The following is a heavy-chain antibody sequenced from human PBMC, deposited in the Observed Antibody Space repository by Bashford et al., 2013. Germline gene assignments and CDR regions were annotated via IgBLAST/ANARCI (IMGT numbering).Heavy chain of an antibody. V-gene: IGHV5-51*01. J-gene: IGHJ3*01. CDR3: ARRSSGANDDSFDV. Sequence: GKGLEWMGIIYPSDSDTRYSPSLQRQFTISADKSTSTAFLQWTSLQASDTGMYYCARRSSGANDDSFDVWGQGTLVTVSS. CDR2: IYPSDSDT. D-gene: IGHD6-25*01.